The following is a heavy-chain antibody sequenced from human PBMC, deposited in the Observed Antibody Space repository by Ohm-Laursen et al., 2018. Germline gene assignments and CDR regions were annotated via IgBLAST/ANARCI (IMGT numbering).Heavy chain of an antibody. CDR3: ARVLEYCSGGSCYEDY. CDR1: GFTFSSHW. J-gene: IGHJ4*02. D-gene: IGHD2-15*01. CDR2: IHEDGSEK. V-gene: IGHV3-7*01. Sequence: SLRLSCAASGFTFSSHWMCWVRQAPGKGMEWVADIHEDGSEKYYVDSVKGRFTISRDNAKNSLYLQMNSLRAEDTAVYYCARVLEYCSGGSCYEDYWGQGTLVTVSS.